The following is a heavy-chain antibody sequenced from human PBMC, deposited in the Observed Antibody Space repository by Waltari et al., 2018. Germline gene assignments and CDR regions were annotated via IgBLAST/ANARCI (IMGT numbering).Heavy chain of an antibody. D-gene: IGHD3-22*01. CDR3: VRDQWFAFDI. J-gene: IGHJ3*02. CDR1: GFTLSNYW. V-gene: IGHV3-7*01. Sequence: EVQLVESGGGLVQPGGSLRLSCAASGFTLSNYWMRWVRQAPGKGLEWVANIMTDGREEYYVEFVRCRFTITRDNAKNSLYLQINSLRPEDTAVYYCVRDQWFAFDIWGQGTMVTVSS. CDR2: IMTDGREE.